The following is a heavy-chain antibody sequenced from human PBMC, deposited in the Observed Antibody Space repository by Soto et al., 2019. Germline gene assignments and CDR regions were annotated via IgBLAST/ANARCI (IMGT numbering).Heavy chain of an antibody. Sequence: GGSLRLSCAASGFTFSDYAMHWVRQAPGKGLKWVAVVSHDGRNTHYADSVKGRFTISRDSSKNTVSLEMTSLRAEDTAFYYCAKGGRQWLVTSDFNYWGQGALVTVSS. J-gene: IGHJ4*02. CDR2: VSHDGRNT. V-gene: IGHV3-30*18. CDR1: GFTFSDYA. D-gene: IGHD6-19*01. CDR3: AKGGRQWLVTSDFNY.